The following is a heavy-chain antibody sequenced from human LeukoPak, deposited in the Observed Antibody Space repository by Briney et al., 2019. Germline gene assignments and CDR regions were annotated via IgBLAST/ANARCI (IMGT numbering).Heavy chain of an antibody. CDR1: GFTFDSYA. D-gene: IGHD3-10*01. J-gene: IGHJ3*02. Sequence: GGSLRLSCTASGFTFDSYAMSWVRQAPGKGLEWVSGISWNSGSIGYADSVKGRFTISRDNAKNSLYLQMNSLRAEDTALYYCAKDTARWFGENDAFDIWGQGTMVTVSS. V-gene: IGHV3-9*01. CDR3: AKDTARWFGENDAFDI. CDR2: ISWNSGSI.